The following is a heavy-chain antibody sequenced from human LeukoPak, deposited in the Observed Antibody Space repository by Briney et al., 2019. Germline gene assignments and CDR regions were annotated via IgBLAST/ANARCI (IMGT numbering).Heavy chain of an antibody. CDR1: XGXFSSXX. Sequence: ASVXXXCXXXXGXFSSXXXXWVRXXTXXGLEWMGCMNPNSGNSGYAQKFHGRVTMTRNTSISTAYMELSSLRSEDTAVYYCARVYSYWGQGTLVTVSS. CDR2: MNPNSGNS. V-gene: IGHV1-8*02. CDR3: ARVYSY. D-gene: IGHD2-15*01. J-gene: IGHJ4*02.